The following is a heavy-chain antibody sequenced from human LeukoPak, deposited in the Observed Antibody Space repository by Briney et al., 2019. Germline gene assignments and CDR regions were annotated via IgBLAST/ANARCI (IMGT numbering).Heavy chain of an antibody. Sequence: SETLSLTCAVSGYSISCGYYWGWIRQPPGKGLEWIGSIYHSGSTFYNASLKSRVTISVDTSNNQFSLKLSSVTAADTAVYYCARHDYSNDWFDPWGQGTLVTVSS. CDR3: ARHDYSNDWFDP. V-gene: IGHV4-38-2*01. CDR2: IYHSGST. J-gene: IGHJ5*02. D-gene: IGHD4-11*01. CDR1: GYSISCGYY.